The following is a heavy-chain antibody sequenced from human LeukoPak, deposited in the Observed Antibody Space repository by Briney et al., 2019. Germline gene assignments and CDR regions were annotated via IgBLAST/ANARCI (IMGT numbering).Heavy chain of an antibody. D-gene: IGHD3-10*01. J-gene: IGHJ5*02. Sequence: SETLSLTCAVSGASITSSNYYWGWIRQPPGKGLEWIGSIHYSGTTYYNPSLKSRVTISVDTSKNQFSLKLSSVTAADTAVYYCARQDYYGSGSYLGFDPWGQGTLVTVSS. CDR1: GASITSSNYY. CDR3: ARQDYYGSGSYLGFDP. CDR2: IHYSGTT. V-gene: IGHV4-39*01.